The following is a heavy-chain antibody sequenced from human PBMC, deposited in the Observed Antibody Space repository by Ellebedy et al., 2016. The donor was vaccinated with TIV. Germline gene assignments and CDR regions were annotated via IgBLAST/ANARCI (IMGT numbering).Heavy chain of an antibody. CDR1: GGSVSSGSYY. J-gene: IGHJ6*02. CDR2: IYYSGST. Sequence: SETLSLTXTVSGGSVSSGSYYWNWIRQPPGKGLEWIGYIYYSGSTNYNPSLKSRVTISGDTSKNQFSLKLSSVTAADTAVYYCAREKPAAGRDYFHYYGMDVWGQGTTVTVSS. V-gene: IGHV4-61*01. D-gene: IGHD6-13*01. CDR3: AREKPAAGRDYFHYYGMDV.